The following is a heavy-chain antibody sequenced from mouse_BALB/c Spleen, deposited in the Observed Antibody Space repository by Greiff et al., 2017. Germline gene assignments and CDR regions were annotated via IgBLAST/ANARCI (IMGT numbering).Heavy chain of an antibody. Sequence: EVQVVESGGGLVKPGGSLKLSCAASGFTFSSYTMSWVRQTPEKRLEWVATISSGGSYTYYPDSVKGRFTISRDNAKNTLYLQMSSLKSEDTAMYYCKRVPYDYDHYWYFDVWGAGTTVTVSS. CDR1: GFTFSSYT. J-gene: IGHJ1*01. D-gene: IGHD2-4*01. CDR3: KRVPYDYDHYWYFDV. V-gene: IGHV5-6-4*01. CDR2: ISSGGSYT.